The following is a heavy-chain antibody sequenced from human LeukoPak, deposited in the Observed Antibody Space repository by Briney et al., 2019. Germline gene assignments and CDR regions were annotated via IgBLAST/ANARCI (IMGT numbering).Heavy chain of an antibody. D-gene: IGHD1-26*01. CDR3: ARGMEPYYYMDV. CDR2: INPNSGGT. Sequence: ASVRVSCKASGYTFNGYYMHWVRQAPGQGLEWRGWINPNSGGTNYAQKFQGRVTITRDTSISTAYMELSRLRSDDTAVYYCARGMEPYYYMDVWGKGPTVTVSS. CDR1: GYTFNGYY. J-gene: IGHJ6*03. V-gene: IGHV1-2*02.